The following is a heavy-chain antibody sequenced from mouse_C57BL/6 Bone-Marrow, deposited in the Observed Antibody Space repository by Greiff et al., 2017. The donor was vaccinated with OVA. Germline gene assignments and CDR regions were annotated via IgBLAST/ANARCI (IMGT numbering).Heavy chain of an antibody. Sequence: QVQLQQPGAELVRPGSSVKLSCKASGYTFTSYWMHWVKQRPIQGLEWIGNIDPSDSETHYNQKFKDKATLTVDKSSSTAYMQLSSLTSEDSAVYYCARYGGAQATWFAYWGQGTLVTVSA. CDR1: GYTFTSYW. D-gene: IGHD3-2*02. CDR3: ARYGGAQATWFAY. V-gene: IGHV1-52*01. J-gene: IGHJ3*01. CDR2: IDPSDSET.